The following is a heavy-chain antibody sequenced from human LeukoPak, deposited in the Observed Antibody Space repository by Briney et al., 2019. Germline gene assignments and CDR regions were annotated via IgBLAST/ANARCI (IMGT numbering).Heavy chain of an antibody. CDR2: ISWNSGSI. CDR3: AKGYFGGYSYGYFDY. V-gene: IGHV3-9*02. Sequence: GGSLRLSCAASGFTSDDYAMQWVRHGPGEGLGRVSGISWNSGSIGYADSVNGRFTISRDNAKNSLYLQMNSLRAEDMALYYCAKGYFGGYSYGYFDYWGQGTLVTVSS. J-gene: IGHJ4*02. D-gene: IGHD5-18*01. CDR1: GFTSDDYA.